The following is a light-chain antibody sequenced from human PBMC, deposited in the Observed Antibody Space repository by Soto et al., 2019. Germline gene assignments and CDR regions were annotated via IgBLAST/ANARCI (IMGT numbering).Light chain of an antibody. Sequence: QSALTQPPSASGSPGQSVTISCTGTSSDVGDYNYVSWYQQHPGKAPKLIIYEVNKRPSGVSNRFSGSKSGNTASLTISGLQAEDEADYYCSSYTSSSTLVFGTGTKLTVL. J-gene: IGLJ1*01. CDR2: EVN. V-gene: IGLV2-14*01. CDR1: SSDVGDYNY. CDR3: SSYTSSSTLV.